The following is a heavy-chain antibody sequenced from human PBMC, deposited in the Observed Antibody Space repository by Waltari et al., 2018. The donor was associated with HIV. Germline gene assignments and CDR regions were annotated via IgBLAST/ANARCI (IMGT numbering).Heavy chain of an antibody. D-gene: IGHD1-26*01. CDR2: NSTYKANT. CDR1: GYTFLSYG. V-gene: IGHV1-18*01. Sequence: QVHLVQSGAEMKKPGASVKVSCKASGYTFLSYGISWVRQAPGHGLEWMGWNSTYKANTNYAQSLQGRVTMTTDTSTTTAYMELRSLTADDTAVYYCARDGLRYSGTFYSDYWGQGTLVTVSS. J-gene: IGHJ4*02. CDR3: ARDGLRYSGTFYSDY.